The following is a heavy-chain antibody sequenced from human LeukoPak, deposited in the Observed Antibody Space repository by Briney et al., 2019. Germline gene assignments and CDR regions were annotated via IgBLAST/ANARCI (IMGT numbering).Heavy chain of an antibody. CDR2: IYTSGST. D-gene: IGHD3-3*01. CDR1: GGSISSGSYY. J-gene: IGHJ5*02. Sequence: KPSETLSLTCTVSGGSISSGSYYWSWIRQPAGKGLEWIGRIYTSGSTNYNPSLKSRVTISVDRSKNQFSLKLSSVTAADTAVYYCARAVLEWLLTWGQGTLVTVSS. CDR3: ARAVLEWLLT. V-gene: IGHV4-61*02.